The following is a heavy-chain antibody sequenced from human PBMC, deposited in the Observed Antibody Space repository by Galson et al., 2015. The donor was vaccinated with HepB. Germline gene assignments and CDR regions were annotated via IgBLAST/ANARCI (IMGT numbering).Heavy chain of an antibody. Sequence: SVKVSCKVSGYTLTELPMHWVRQAPGKGLEWMGGFDPEDGETIYAQKFQGRVTMTEDTSTDTAYMELSSLRSEDTAVYYCATFLRELSGSYAFDIWGQGTMVTVSS. V-gene: IGHV1-24*01. J-gene: IGHJ3*02. D-gene: IGHD1-26*01. CDR1: GYTLTELP. CDR3: ATFLRELSGSYAFDI. CDR2: FDPEDGET.